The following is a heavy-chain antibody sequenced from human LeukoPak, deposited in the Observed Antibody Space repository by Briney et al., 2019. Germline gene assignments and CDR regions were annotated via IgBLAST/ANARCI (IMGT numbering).Heavy chain of an antibody. CDR2: IYYSRST. CDR3: ARSSGIAAAGRGTSNWFDP. V-gene: IGHV4-31*03. CDR1: GGFISSGGYY. J-gene: IGHJ5*02. Sequence: PSETLSLTCTVSGGFISSGGYYWSWIRQHPGKGLEWIGYIYYSRSTYYNPSLKSRVTISVDTSKNQFSLKLSSVTAADTAVYYCARSSGIAAAGRGTSNWFDPWGQGTLVTVSS. D-gene: IGHD6-13*01.